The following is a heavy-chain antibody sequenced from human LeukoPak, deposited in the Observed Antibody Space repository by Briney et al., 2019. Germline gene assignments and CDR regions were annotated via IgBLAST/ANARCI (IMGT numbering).Heavy chain of an antibody. CDR3: ARDNWVGKDYYYYYMDV. CDR1: GYTFTSYY. Sequence: GASVKVSCKASGYTFTSYYMHWVRQAPGQGLEWMGGIIPIFGTANYAQKFQGRVTITADKSTSTAYMELSSLRSEDTAVYYCARDNWVGKDYYYYYMDVWGKGTTVTVSS. V-gene: IGHV1-69*06. CDR2: IIPIFGTA. D-gene: IGHD7-27*01. J-gene: IGHJ6*03.